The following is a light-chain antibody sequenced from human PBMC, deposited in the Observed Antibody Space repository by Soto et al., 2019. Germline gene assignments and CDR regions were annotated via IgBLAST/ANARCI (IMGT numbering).Light chain of an antibody. J-gene: IGKJ1*01. V-gene: IGKV1-5*01. CDR2: DVS. CDR3: QQFYMGWT. Sequence: DIQMTQSPSPLSASVGDRVTITCRASQSVRGSLAWYQQQPGKAPKLLIYDVSNLESGVPSRFSAFGSGTEFTLSISSLQPDDFGTYYCQQFYMGWTFGQGTRVDLK. CDR1: QSVRGS.